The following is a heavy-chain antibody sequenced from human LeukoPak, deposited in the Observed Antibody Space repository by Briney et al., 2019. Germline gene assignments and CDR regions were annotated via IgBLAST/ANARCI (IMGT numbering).Heavy chain of an antibody. D-gene: IGHD5-18*01. CDR1: GFTFSSYA. CDR2: ISGSGGST. V-gene: IGHV3-23*01. CDR3: AKDRGDEIQLWSYLFDY. J-gene: IGHJ4*02. Sequence: GGSLRLSCAASGFTFSSYAMSWVRQAPGKGLEWVSAISGSGGSTYYADSVKGRFTISRDNSKNTLYLQMNSLRAEDTAVYYCAKDRGDEIQLWSYLFDYWGQGTLVTVSS.